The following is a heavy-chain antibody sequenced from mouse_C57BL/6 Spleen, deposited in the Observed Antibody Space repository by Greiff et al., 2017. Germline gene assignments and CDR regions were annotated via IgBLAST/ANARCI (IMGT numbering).Heavy chain of an antibody. CDR2: IDPSDSYT. D-gene: IGHD1-1*01. J-gene: IGHJ4*01. V-gene: IGHV1-59*01. CDR1: GYTFTSYW. Sequence: QVQLKQPGAELVRPGTSVKLSCKASGYTFTSYWMHWVKQRPGQGLEWIGVIDPSDSYTNYNQKFKGKATLTVDTSSSTAYMQLSSLTSEDSAVYYCARSGSYAIDYWGQGTSVTVSS. CDR3: ARSGSYAIDY.